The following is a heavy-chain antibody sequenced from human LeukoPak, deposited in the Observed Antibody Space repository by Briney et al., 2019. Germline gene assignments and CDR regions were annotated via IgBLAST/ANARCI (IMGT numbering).Heavy chain of an antibody. CDR1: GGSISSYY. V-gene: IGHV4-59*01. CDR2: IYYSGST. J-gene: IGHJ5*02. D-gene: IGHD4-17*01. Sequence: RASETLSLTCTVSGGSISSYYWSWIRQPPGKGLEWIGYIYYSGSTNYNPSLKSRVTISVDTSKNQFSLKLSSVTAADTAVYYCARDVTDGDYVDWFDPWGQGTLVTVSS. CDR3: ARDVTDGDYVDWFDP.